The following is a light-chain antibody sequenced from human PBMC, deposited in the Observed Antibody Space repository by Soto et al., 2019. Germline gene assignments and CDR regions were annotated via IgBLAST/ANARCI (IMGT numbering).Light chain of an antibody. J-gene: IGKJ1*01. V-gene: IGKV3-20*01. CDR3: QQYESSPRT. Sequence: EIVLTRSPGALSLSPGDRATLSCRASQSVSSSYLAWYQQKPGQAPGLLIYDASSRATGIPARFSGSGSGTEFTLTISRLEPEDFAVYYCQQYESSPRTFGQGTKVDIK. CDR1: QSVSSSY. CDR2: DAS.